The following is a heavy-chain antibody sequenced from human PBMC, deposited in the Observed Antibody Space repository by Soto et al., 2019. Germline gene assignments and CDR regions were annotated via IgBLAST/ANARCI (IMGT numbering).Heavy chain of an antibody. CDR3: AKDIRSSGWQYGMDV. D-gene: IGHD6-19*01. J-gene: IGHJ6*02. V-gene: IGHV3-9*01. Sequence: RFTISRDNAKNSLYLQMNSLRAEDTALYYCAKDIRSSGWQYGMDVWGQGTTVTVSS.